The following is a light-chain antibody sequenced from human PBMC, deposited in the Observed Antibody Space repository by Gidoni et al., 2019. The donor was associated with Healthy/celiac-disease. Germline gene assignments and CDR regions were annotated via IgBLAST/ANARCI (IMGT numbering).Light chain of an antibody. J-gene: IGKJ5*01. Sequence: AIRMTQSPSSLSASTGDRVTIPCRASQGISSYLAWYQQKPGKAPKLLIYAASTLQSGVPSRFSGSGSGTDFTLTISCLQSEDFATYYCQQYYSYPITFXXXTRLEIK. CDR3: QQYYSYPIT. CDR2: AAS. CDR1: QGISSY. V-gene: IGKV1-8*01.